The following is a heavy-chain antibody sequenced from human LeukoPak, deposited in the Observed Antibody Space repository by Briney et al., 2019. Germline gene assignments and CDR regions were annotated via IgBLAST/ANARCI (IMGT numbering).Heavy chain of an antibody. J-gene: IGHJ4*02. Sequence: GASVKVSCKASGYTFTGYYMHWVRQAPGQGLEWMGWINPNSGGTNYAQKFQGRVTMTRDTSISTAYMELSRLRSGDTAVYYCARSGGNYDSSGSMYYFDYWGQGTLVTVSS. V-gene: IGHV1-2*02. CDR1: GYTFTGYY. CDR2: INPNSGGT. D-gene: IGHD3-22*01. CDR3: ARSGGNYDSSGSMYYFDY.